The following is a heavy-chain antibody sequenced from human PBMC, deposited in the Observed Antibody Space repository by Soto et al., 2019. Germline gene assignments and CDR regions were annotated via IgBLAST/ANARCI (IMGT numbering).Heavy chain of an antibody. CDR2: IYHSGST. Sequence: PSETLSLTCAVSGGSISRGGYSWSWIRQAPGKGLEWIGYIYHSGSTYYNPSLKSRVTISVDRSKNQFSLKLSSVTAADTAVYYCARVPGPWGQGTLVTVSS. CDR3: ARVPGP. J-gene: IGHJ5*02. CDR1: GGSISRGGYS. V-gene: IGHV4-30-2*01. D-gene: IGHD7-27*01.